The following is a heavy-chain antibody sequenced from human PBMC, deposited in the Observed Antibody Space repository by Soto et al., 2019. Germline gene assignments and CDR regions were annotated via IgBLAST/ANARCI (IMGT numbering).Heavy chain of an antibody. CDR2: IWYDGSNK. CDR3: VAGTTWDYYYGMDV. Sequence: GGSLRLSCAASGFTFSSYGMHWFRQDPGKWLEWVAVIWYDGSNKYYADSVKGRFTISRDNSKNTLYLQMNSLRAEDTAVYYCVAGTTWDYYYGMDVWGQGTTVTVSS. V-gene: IGHV3-33*01. D-gene: IGHD1-1*01. CDR1: GFTFSSYG. J-gene: IGHJ6*02.